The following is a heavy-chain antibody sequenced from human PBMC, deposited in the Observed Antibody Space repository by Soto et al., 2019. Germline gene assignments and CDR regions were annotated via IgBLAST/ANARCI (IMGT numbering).Heavy chain of an antibody. CDR1: GLSFSSYA. Sequence: EVQVLESGGGLAQPGRSLRLSCAVSGLSFSSYAMTWVRQSAGKGLEWVSSISRSGNSTYSADSVRGRFTISRDNSKNTLYLQMNSLRAEDTAVYYCAKDAKILDWLPTSYYFDFWGQGTLVTVSS. CDR2: ISRSGNST. D-gene: IGHD3-9*01. J-gene: IGHJ4*02. V-gene: IGHV3-23*01. CDR3: AKDAKILDWLPTSYYFDF.